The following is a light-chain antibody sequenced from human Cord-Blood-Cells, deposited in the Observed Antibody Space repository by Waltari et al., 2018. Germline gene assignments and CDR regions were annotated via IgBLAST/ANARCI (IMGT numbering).Light chain of an antibody. V-gene: IGKV3-20*01. J-gene: IGKJ3*01. Sequence: EIVLTQSPGTLSFSPGERATLSCRASQSVSSSYLAWYQQKPGQAPRLLIYGASSRATGIPDRFSGSGSGTDLTLTISRLEPEDFAVYYCQQYGSSFTFGPGTKVDIK. CDR3: QQYGSSFT. CDR1: QSVSSSY. CDR2: GAS.